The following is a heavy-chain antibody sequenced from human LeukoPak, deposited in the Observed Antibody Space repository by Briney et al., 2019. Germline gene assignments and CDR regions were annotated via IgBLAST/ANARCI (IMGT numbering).Heavy chain of an antibody. CDR3: ARERERDAFDI. Sequence: GGSLRLSCAASGFTFSSYGMHWVRQAPGKGLEWVAAIWYDGSNKYHADSVKGRFTISRDNSKNTLYLQMNSLRAEDTAVYYCARERERDAFDIWGQGTMVTVSS. CDR1: GFTFSSYG. J-gene: IGHJ3*02. CDR2: IWYDGSNK. D-gene: IGHD1-1*01. V-gene: IGHV3-33*01.